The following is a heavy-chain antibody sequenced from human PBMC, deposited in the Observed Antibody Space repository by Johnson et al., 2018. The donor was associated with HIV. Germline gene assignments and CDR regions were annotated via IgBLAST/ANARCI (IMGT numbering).Heavy chain of an antibody. CDR1: GFTFGSYA. V-gene: IGHV3-30*14. CDR3: ARDEAGRGDAFDI. CDR2: ITCDGGST. Sequence: QMQLVESGGGVVQPGGSLRLSCAASGFTFGSYAMHWVRQVPGKGLEWVAGITCDGGSTYYADSVKGRFTISRDNSKNTVYLQMNSLRGEDTAVYYCARDEAGRGDAFDIWGQGTMVTVSS. D-gene: IGHD6-19*01. J-gene: IGHJ3*02.